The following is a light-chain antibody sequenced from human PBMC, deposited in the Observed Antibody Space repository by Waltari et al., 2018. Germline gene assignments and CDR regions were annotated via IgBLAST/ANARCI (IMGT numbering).Light chain of an antibody. CDR1: QSVSSSY. V-gene: IGKV3-20*01. CDR2: GAS. Sequence: EIVLTQSPGTLSLSPGERATLSCSASQSVSSSYLAWYHQKPGQAPRVLIHGASNRATGIPDRFSGSGSGKDVTLTISRLEAEDFAVYYCQQDGSSPWTFGQGTKVEIK. CDR3: QQDGSSPWT. J-gene: IGKJ1*01.